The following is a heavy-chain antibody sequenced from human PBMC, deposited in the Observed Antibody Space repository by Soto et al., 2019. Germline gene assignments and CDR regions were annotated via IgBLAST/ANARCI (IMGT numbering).Heavy chain of an antibody. CDR2: VYXXXNT. J-gene: IGHJ4*02. V-gene: IGHV4-39*01. CDR3: AGQIYSSSGYYFDY. Sequence: QLQLQESGPGLVKPSETLSLTCTVSGGSISGSXXXXXXIRQPPGKGLEWIGSVYXXXNTYYSPSLKTRVTISVDTSKNQFSLKLTSVTAADTALYYCAGQIYSSSGYYFDYWGQGTLVTVSS. CDR1: GGSISGSXXX. D-gene: IGHD6-6*01.